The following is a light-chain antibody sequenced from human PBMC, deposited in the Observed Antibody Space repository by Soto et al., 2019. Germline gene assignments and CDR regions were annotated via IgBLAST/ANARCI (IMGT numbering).Light chain of an antibody. CDR3: QQYGSSPRT. CDR1: QSVSDSY. V-gene: IGKV3-20*01. CDR2: GAS. Sequence: EIVLTQSPGTVSSSPGERATLSCRASQSVSDSYLAGYQQKPGQPPRLLIYGASSRATGIPDRFSGGSSGTDFTPTISRLEPEDFAVYLCQQYGSSPRTSGGGTKVEI. J-gene: IGKJ4*01.